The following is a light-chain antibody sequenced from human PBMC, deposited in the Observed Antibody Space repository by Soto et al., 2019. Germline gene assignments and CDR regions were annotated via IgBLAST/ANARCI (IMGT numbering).Light chain of an antibody. V-gene: IGKV3D-15*01. CDR1: QSVDRN. CDR3: QQYDSWPLT. CDR2: GAS. Sequence: EIVMTQSPGTLSVSTEEGATLSCRASQSVDRNLAWYQQKPGQARRLLIYGASTRPTGIPDRFSGSGSGTEFSLTISSLQSEDFAVYYCQQYDSWPLTFGGGTKVEIK. J-gene: IGKJ4*01.